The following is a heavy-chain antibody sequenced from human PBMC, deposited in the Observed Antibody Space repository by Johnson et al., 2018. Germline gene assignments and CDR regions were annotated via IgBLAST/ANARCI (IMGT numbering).Heavy chain of an antibody. CDR2: ISTSSSAI. J-gene: IGHJ5*02. D-gene: IGHD2-8*01. V-gene: IGHV3-48*02. CDR1: GFTFSTYS. CDR3: PARRWSSYCNNDCPPFDP. Sequence: VQLVQSGGGLVQHGGSLRLSCAASGFTFSTYSMSWVRQAPGKGLEWVSYISTSSSAIYYTDSVKGRFTISRDNAKNSLYLQMNSLRDEDTAVYYCPARRWSSYCNNDCPPFDPWGQGTLVTVSS.